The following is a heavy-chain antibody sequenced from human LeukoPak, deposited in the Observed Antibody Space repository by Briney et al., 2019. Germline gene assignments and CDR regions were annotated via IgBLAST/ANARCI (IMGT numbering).Heavy chain of an antibody. V-gene: IGHV4-59*08. CDR2: IYYSGST. Sequence: PSETLSLTCTASGGSISSYYWSWIRQPPGKGLEWIGYIYYSGSTNYNPSLKSRVTISVDTSKNQFSLKLSSVTAADTAVYYCARLHYDYVWGSYRQYYFDYWGQGTLVTVSS. D-gene: IGHD3-16*02. J-gene: IGHJ4*02. CDR3: ARLHYDYVWGSYRQYYFDY. CDR1: GGSISSYY.